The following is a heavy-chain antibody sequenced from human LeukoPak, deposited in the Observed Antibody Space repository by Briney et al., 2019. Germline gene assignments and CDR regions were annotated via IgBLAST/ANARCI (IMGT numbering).Heavy chain of an antibody. Sequence: GGSLRLSCAASGFTVSSNYMSWVRQAPGKGLEWVSVIYSGGSTYYADSVKGRFTISRDNSKDTLYLQVNSLGAEDTAVYYCARTPGTITIFGVVSIYGMDVWGQGTTVTVSS. V-gene: IGHV3-66*01. CDR1: GFTVSSNY. CDR2: IYSGGST. D-gene: IGHD3-3*01. J-gene: IGHJ6*02. CDR3: ARTPGTITIFGVVSIYGMDV.